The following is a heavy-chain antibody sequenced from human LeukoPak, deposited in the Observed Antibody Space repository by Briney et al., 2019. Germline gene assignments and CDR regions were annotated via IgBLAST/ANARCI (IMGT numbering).Heavy chain of an antibody. V-gene: IGHV4-61*02. CDR2: IYTSGST. CDR1: GGSISSGSYY. D-gene: IGHD4-11*01. CDR3: ARDSDYSNYIHWFDP. J-gene: IGHJ5*02. Sequence: PSETLSLTCTVSGGSISSGSYYWSWIRQPAGKGLEWIGRIYTSGSTNYNPSPKSRVTISVDTSKNQFSLKLSSVTAADTAVYYCARDSDYSNYIHWFDPWGQGTLVTVSS.